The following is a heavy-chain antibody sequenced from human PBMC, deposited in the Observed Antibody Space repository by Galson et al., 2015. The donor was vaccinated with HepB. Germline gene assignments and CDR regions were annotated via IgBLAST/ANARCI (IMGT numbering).Heavy chain of an antibody. D-gene: IGHD2-8*02. CDR1: GFTFSNAW. Sequence: SLRLSCAASGFTFSNAWMSWVRQAPGKGLEWVGRIKSKTDGGTTDYAAPVKGRFTIPRDDSKNTLYLQMNSLKTEDTAVYYCASSIVLVEENWFDPWGQGTLVTVSS. V-gene: IGHV3-15*01. J-gene: IGHJ5*02. CDR2: IKSKTDGGTT. CDR3: ASSIVLVEENWFDP.